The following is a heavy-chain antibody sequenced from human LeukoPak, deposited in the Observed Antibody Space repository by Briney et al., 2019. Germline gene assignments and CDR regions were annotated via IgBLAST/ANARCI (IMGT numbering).Heavy chain of an antibody. J-gene: IGHJ4*02. Sequence: GGSLRLSCAASGFTFSSYAMSWVRQAPGEGLEWVSAISGSGGSTYYADSVKGRFTISRDNSKNTLYLQMNSLRAEDTAVYYCAKDKIRYCSSTSCYRSFDYWGQGTLVTVSS. D-gene: IGHD2-2*01. CDR1: GFTFSSYA. CDR2: ISGSGGST. CDR3: AKDKIRYCSSTSCYRSFDY. V-gene: IGHV3-23*01.